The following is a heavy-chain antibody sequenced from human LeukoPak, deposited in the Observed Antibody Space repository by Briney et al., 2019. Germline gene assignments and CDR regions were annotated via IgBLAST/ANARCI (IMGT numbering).Heavy chain of an antibody. J-gene: IGHJ5*02. D-gene: IGHD5-24*01. CDR2: IYYSGST. CDR1: GGSISSYY. Sequence: TPSETLSLTCTVSGGSISSYYWSWIRQPPGKGLEWIGYIYYSGSTNYNPSLKSRVTISVDTSKNQFSLKLSSVTAADTAVYYCARQGTTMATNKMGGNWFDPWGQGTLVTVSS. V-gene: IGHV4-59*08. CDR3: ARQGTTMATNKMGGNWFDP.